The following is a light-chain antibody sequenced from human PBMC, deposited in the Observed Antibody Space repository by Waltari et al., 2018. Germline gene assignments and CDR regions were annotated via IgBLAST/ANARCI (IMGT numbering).Light chain of an antibody. CDR1: QTVSSSY. Sequence: EIVLTQSPGTLSLSPGERGTLSCRATQTVSSSYFAWYQQKPGPAPRLLISCASSRATVIPDRFSGGWSGTDFTLTISRGEPEDFAVYYCQQYGSSPPWTFGQGTKVEIK. V-gene: IGKV3-20*01. CDR2: CAS. J-gene: IGKJ1*01. CDR3: QQYGSSPPWT.